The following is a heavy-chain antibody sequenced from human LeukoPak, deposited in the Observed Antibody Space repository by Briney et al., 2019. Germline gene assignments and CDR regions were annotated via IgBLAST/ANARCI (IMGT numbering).Heavy chain of an antibody. CDR3: AKRGAEVGTTVAPGDY. J-gene: IGHJ4*02. Sequence: GGSLRLSCAASGFTFSSYGMHWVRQAPGKGLEWVSAISGNGYPYYADSVKGRFTISRDNSKNTLYLQMNSLRAEDTAVYYCAKRGAEVGTTVAPGDYWGQGTLLTVSS. D-gene: IGHD1-26*01. V-gene: IGHV3-23*01. CDR1: GFTFSSYG. CDR2: ISGNGYP.